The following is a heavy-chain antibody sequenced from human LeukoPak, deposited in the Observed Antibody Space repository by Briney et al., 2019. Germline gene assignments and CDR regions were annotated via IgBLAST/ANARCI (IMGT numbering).Heavy chain of an antibody. V-gene: IGHV3-11*04. Sequence: GGSLRLPCAASGFTFSDYYMSWIRQAPGKGLEWVSYISSSSSTIYYADSVKGRFTISRDNAKNSLYLQMNSLRAEDTAVYYCARRLKMAHAFDIWGQGTMVTVSS. D-gene: IGHD5-24*01. CDR1: GFTFSDYY. CDR3: ARRLKMAHAFDI. CDR2: ISSSSSTI. J-gene: IGHJ3*02.